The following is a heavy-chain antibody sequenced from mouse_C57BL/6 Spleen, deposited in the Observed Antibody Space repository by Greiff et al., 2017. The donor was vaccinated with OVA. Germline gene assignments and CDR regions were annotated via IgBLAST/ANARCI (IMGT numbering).Heavy chain of an antibody. CDR2: INPSNGGT. D-gene: IGHD1-1*01. V-gene: IGHV1-53*01. CDR1: GYTFTSYW. Sequence: VQLQESGTELVKPGASVKLSCKASGYTFTSYWMHWVKQRPGQGLEWIGNINPSNGGTNYNEKFKSKATLTVDKSSSTAYMQLSSLTSEDSAVYYCASLYGSSPGYFDYWGQGTTLTVSS. CDR3: ASLYGSSPGYFDY. J-gene: IGHJ2*01.